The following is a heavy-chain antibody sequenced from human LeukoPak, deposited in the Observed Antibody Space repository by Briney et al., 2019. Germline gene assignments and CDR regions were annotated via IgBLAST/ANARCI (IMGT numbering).Heavy chain of an antibody. Sequence: GGSLRLSCAASGFTFSSYAMSWVRQAPGKGLQWVSASSGSGGGTYYADSVKGRFTISRDNSENTLYLQMNSLRAEDTAVYHCAKDLGSYCGGNCYSEFDYWGQGTLVTVSS. CDR3: AKDLGSYCGGNCYSEFDY. J-gene: IGHJ4*02. CDR1: GFTFSSYA. D-gene: IGHD2-21*02. V-gene: IGHV3-23*01. CDR2: SSGSGGGT.